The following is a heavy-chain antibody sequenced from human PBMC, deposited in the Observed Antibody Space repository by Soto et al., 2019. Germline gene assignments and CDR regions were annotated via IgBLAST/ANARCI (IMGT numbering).Heavy chain of an antibody. D-gene: IGHD3-22*01. V-gene: IGHV4-31*02. CDR1: GGSISSGVNY. CDR3: ARDSRREVDSRGYYYYDMDV. J-gene: IGHJ6*02. CDR2: IYHSGSA. Sequence: PSETLSLTXTVSGGSISSGVNYWSWIRQHPGKGLEWIGHIYHSGSAYYHPSLKSRVAISLDTSKNQFSLRLTSVTAADTGVYFCARDSRREVDSRGYYYYDMDVWGQGTTVTVS.